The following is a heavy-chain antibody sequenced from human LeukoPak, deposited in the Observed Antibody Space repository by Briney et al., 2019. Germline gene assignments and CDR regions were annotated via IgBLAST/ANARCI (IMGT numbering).Heavy chain of an antibody. V-gene: IGHV3-9*01. CDR2: ISWNSGSI. D-gene: IGHD3-22*01. J-gene: IGHJ3*02. CDR1: GFTFDDYA. CDR3: AKVARGGYYYDSSGQVLGAFDI. Sequence: GGSLRLSCAASGFTFDDYAMHWVRQAPGKGLEWVSGISWNSGSIGYADSVKGRFTISRDNAKNSLYLQMSSLRAEDTALYYCAKVARGGYYYDSSGQVLGAFDIWGQGTMVTVSS.